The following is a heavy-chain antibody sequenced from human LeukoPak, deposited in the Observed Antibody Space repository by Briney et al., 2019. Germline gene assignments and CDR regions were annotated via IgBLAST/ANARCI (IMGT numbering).Heavy chain of an antibody. CDR3: ARLGTAAEGFDY. Sequence: SETLSLTCAVSGYSISSGYYWGWIRQPPGKGLEWIGSIYHSGSTYYNPSLKSRVTISVDTSKIQFSLKLSSVTAADTAVYYCARLGTAAEGFDYWGQGTLVTVSS. CDR1: GYSISSGYY. D-gene: IGHD6-13*01. CDR2: IYHSGST. V-gene: IGHV4-38-2*01. J-gene: IGHJ4*02.